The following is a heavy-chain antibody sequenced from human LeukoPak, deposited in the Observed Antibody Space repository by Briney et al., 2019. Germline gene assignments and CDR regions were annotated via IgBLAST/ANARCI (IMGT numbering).Heavy chain of an antibody. CDR1: GFTFSSYA. CDR2: ISYDGSNK. J-gene: IGHJ4*02. Sequence: GGSLRLSCVASGFTFSSYAMHWVRQAPGKGLEWVAVISYDGSNKYYADSVKGRFTISRDNSKNTLYLQMNSLRAEDTAVYYCASGPAVVVTAMGYWGQGTLVTVSS. CDR3: ASGPAVVVTAMGY. D-gene: IGHD2-21*02. V-gene: IGHV3-30-3*01.